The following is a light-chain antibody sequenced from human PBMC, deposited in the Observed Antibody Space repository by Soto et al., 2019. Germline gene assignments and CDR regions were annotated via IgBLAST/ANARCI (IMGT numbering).Light chain of an antibody. CDR1: QSVDNY. J-gene: IGKJ4*01. CDR3: QQRSSWPLT. Sequence: EIVLTQSPATLSLSPGERATLSCRASQSVDNYLAWYQQRPGQAPRLLMYDASNRATGIPARFSGSGSGTDFTLTISSLEAEDFAVYYCQQRSSWPLTFGGGTKVEIK. V-gene: IGKV3-11*01. CDR2: DAS.